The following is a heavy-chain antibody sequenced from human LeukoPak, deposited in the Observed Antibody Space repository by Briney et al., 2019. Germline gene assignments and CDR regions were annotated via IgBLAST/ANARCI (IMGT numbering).Heavy chain of an antibody. CDR2: IYSGGST. CDR3: AREWGMATITYSDY. Sequence: GGSLRLSCAASGFTVSSNYMSWVRQAPGKGLEWVSVIYSGGSTYYADSVKGRFTISRDNSKNTLYLQMNSLRAEDTAVYYCAREWGMATITYSDYWGQGTLVTVSS. J-gene: IGHJ4*02. V-gene: IGHV3-53*01. D-gene: IGHD5-24*01. CDR1: GFTVSSNY.